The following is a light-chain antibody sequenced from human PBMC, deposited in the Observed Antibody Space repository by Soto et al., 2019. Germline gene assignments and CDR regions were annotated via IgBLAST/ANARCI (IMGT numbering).Light chain of an antibody. J-gene: IGKJ1*01. V-gene: IGKV1-39*01. CDR1: QSISSY. CDR2: AAS. CDR3: QQSPK. Sequence: DIQMTQSPSSLSASVGDRVTITCRASQSISSYLNWYQQKPGKAPKLLIYAASSLQSGVPSRFSGSGSGTDFTLTISSLQPEDFATYYCQQSPKFGQGTKVEIK.